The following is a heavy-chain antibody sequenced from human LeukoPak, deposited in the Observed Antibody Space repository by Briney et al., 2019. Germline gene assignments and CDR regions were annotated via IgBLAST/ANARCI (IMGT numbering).Heavy chain of an antibody. V-gene: IGHV5-51*01. CDR1: GYSFNTYW. D-gene: IGHD2-15*01. Sequence: RGESLKISCKGSGYSFNTYWIGWVRQMSGKGLEWMGIIYPGDSDTRYSPSFQGQVTISADKSISTAYLQWSTLKASDTAMYYCARLSNTQNQIAVVVAATQDAFDIWGQGTMVTVSS. CDR2: IYPGDSDT. CDR3: ARLSNTQNQIAVVVAATQDAFDI. J-gene: IGHJ3*02.